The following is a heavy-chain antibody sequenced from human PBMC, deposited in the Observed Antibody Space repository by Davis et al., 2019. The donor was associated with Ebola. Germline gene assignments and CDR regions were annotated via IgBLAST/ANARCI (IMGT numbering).Heavy chain of an antibody. Sequence: GESLKISCAASGFTVSSNYMSWVRQAPGKGLEWVSVIYSGGSTYYADSVKGRFTISRHNSKNTLYLQMNSLRAEDTAVYYCARVKIGYSLRWFDPWGQGTLVTVSS. J-gene: IGHJ5*02. V-gene: IGHV3-53*01. CDR2: IYSGGST. CDR3: ARVKIGYSLRWFDP. D-gene: IGHD5-18*01. CDR1: GFTVSSNY.